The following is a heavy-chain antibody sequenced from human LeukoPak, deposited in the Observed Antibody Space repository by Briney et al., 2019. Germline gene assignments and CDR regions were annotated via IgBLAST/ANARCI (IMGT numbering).Heavy chain of an antibody. CDR2: IYDSGSS. Sequence: SETLSLTCTVSGGSISSYYWSWIRQPPGKGLEWIGYIYDSGSSNYNPSLKSRVTMSVDTSKNQFSLKLSSVTAADTAVYYCARAYRQSHDYWGQGTLVTVSS. J-gene: IGHJ4*02. V-gene: IGHV4-59*01. D-gene: IGHD2-21*01. CDR3: ARAYRQSHDY. CDR1: GGSISSYY.